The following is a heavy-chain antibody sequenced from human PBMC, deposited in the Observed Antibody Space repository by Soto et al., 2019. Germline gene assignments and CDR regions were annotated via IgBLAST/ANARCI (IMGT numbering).Heavy chain of an antibody. D-gene: IGHD3-10*01. Sequence: PGGSLRLSCLASGFTFSSYAMHWVRQAPGKGLEYVSAISSNGGSTYYADSVKGRFTISRDNSKNTLYLQMSSLRAEDTAVYYCVKTMVRGVLDYWGQGTLVTVSS. J-gene: IGHJ4*02. CDR3: VKTMVRGVLDY. V-gene: IGHV3-64D*06. CDR1: GFTFSSYA. CDR2: ISSNGGST.